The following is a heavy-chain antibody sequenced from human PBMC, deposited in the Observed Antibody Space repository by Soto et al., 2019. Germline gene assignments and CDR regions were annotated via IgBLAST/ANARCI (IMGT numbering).Heavy chain of an antibody. J-gene: IGHJ6*02. CDR3: ARGKTTVTFMDV. V-gene: IGHV3-48*03. CDR1: GFTFSSYE. CDR2: ISSSGSTI. D-gene: IGHD4-17*01. Sequence: PGGSLRLSCAASGFTFSSYEMNWVRQAPGKGLEWVSYISSSGSTIYYADSVKGRFTISRDNAKNSLYLQMNSLRAEDTAVYYCARGKTTVTFMDVWGQGTTVTVSS.